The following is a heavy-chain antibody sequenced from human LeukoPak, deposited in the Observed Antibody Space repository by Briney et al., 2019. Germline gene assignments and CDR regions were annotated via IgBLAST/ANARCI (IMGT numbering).Heavy chain of an antibody. CDR2: ISSSSSYI. D-gene: IGHD2-2*01. Sequence: PGGSLRLSCAASGFTSSSYSMNWVRQAPGKGLEWVSSISSSSSYIYYADSVKGRFTISKDNAKNSLYLQMNSLRAEDTAVYYCARCALGKLLLGNYMDVWGKGTTVTVSS. CDR1: GFTSSSYS. CDR3: ARCALGKLLLGNYMDV. J-gene: IGHJ6*03. V-gene: IGHV3-21*01.